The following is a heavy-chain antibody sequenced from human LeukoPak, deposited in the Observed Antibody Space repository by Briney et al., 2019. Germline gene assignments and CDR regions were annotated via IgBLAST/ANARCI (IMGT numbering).Heavy chain of an antibody. CDR2: ISAYNGNT. Sequence: EASVKVSCKASGYTFTSYGISWVRQAPGQGLEWMGWISAYNGNTNYAQKLQGRVTMTTDTSTSTAYMELRSLRSDDTAVYYCARTPTSGYSYGFRPSDAFDIWGQGTMVTVSS. J-gene: IGHJ3*02. V-gene: IGHV1-18*01. CDR1: GYTFTSYG. D-gene: IGHD5-18*01. CDR3: ARTPTSGYSYGFRPSDAFDI.